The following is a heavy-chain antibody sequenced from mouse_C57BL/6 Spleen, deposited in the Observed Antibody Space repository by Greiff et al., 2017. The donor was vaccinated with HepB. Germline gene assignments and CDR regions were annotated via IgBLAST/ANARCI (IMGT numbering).Heavy chain of an antibody. CDR3: ASGGNYEAMDY. D-gene: IGHD2-1*01. CDR2: ISDGGSYT. Sequence: EVHLVESGGGLVKPGGSLKLSCAASGFTFSSYAMSWVRQTPEKRLEWVATISDGGSYTYYPDNVKGRFTISRDNAKNNLYLQMSHLKSEDTAMYYCASGGNYEAMDYWGQGTSVTVSS. J-gene: IGHJ4*01. V-gene: IGHV5-4*01. CDR1: GFTFSSYA.